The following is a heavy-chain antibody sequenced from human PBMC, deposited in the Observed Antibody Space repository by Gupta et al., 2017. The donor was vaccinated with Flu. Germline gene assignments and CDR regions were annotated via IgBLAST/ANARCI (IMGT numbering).Heavy chain of an antibody. D-gene: IGHD2-8*01. CDR2: FFRSGMT. CDR3: ARESNCTLNYVYSGMEV. V-gene: IGHV4-39*02. Sequence: PGEGLQGIGRFFRSGMTSYTPSLRSRLTRSVVVSKNEFSLKLSFVTAADTAVYYCARESNCTLNYVYSGMEVWGQGAT. J-gene: IGHJ6*02.